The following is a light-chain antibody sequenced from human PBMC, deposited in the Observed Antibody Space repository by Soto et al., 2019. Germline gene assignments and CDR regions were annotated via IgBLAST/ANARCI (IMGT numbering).Light chain of an antibody. CDR3: AAWDDSLNGVA. Sequence: QSVLTQPPSASGTPGQRVTISCSGRSSNIGSNTVNWYQQLPGTAPKLLIYSNNQRPSGVPDRFSGSKSGTLASLAISGLQSDDEADYYCAAWDDSLNGVAFGGGTKLTVL. J-gene: IGLJ2*01. V-gene: IGLV1-44*01. CDR2: SNN. CDR1: SSNIGSNT.